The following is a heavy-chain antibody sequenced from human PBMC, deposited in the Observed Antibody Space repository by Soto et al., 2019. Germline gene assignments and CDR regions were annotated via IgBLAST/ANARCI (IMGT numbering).Heavy chain of an antibody. CDR3: ARDRVWFGDFSPKPYYFDY. J-gene: IGHJ4*02. Sequence: QVQLVQSGGEVKKPGASVRVSCKAPDNTFIRYGISWVRQAPGQGLEWMGWISPNNGNINYAQKFQGRVTMTTERGTSTAYMELRSLRSDDTAVYYGARDRVWFGDFSPKPYYFDYWGQGTLVAVSS. V-gene: IGHV1-18*01. CDR1: DNTFIRYG. CDR2: ISPNNGNI. D-gene: IGHD3-10*01.